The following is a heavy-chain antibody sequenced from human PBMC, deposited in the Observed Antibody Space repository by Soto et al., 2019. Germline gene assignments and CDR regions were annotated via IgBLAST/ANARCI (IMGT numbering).Heavy chain of an antibody. Sequence: SQTLSLTCAISGDSVSTNSGAWNWIRQSPSRGLEWLGRTFYRSRWYSDYADSVKGRININSDTSKNQFSLQLSSVTPEDTAVYYCARAGSTMYRLHPHFDYWGQGTLVTVCS. CDR2: TFYRSRWYS. CDR3: ARAGSTMYRLHPHFDY. V-gene: IGHV6-1*01. J-gene: IGHJ4*02. CDR1: GDSVSTNSGA. D-gene: IGHD3-9*01.